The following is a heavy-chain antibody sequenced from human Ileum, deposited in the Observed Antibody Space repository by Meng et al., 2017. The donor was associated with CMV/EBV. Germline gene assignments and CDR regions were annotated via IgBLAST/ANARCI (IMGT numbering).Heavy chain of an antibody. J-gene: IGHJ6*02. D-gene: IGHD3-3*01. CDR3: ARGGYDFWSGSIVRALNHYYGMDV. Sequence: SVKVSCKASGGTFSSYAISWLRQAPGQGLEWMGGIIPIFGTANYAQKFQGRVTITTDESTSTAYSELSSLRSEDTAVYYCARGGYDFWSGSIVRALNHYYGMDVWGQGTTVTVSS. V-gene: IGHV1-69*05. CDR1: GGTFSSYA. CDR2: IIPIFGTA.